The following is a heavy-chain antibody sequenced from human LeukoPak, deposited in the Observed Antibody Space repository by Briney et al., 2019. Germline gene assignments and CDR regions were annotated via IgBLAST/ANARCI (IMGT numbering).Heavy chain of an antibody. V-gene: IGHV1-69*05. CDR3: ARSCSSTSCYGGYYYYYMDV. CDR1: GGSFSSYA. Sequence: SVKVSCKASGGSFSSYAISWVRQAPGQGLEWMGGIIPIFGTANYAQKFQGRVTITTDESTSTAYMELSSLRSEDTAVYYCARSCSSTSCYGGYYYYYMDVWGKGTTVTVSS. D-gene: IGHD2-2*01. CDR2: IIPIFGTA. J-gene: IGHJ6*03.